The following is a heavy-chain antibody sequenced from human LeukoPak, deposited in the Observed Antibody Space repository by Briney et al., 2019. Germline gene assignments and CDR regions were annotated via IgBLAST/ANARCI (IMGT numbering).Heavy chain of an antibody. CDR2: IKQDGSEK. J-gene: IGHJ3*02. Sequence: GGSLRLSCAASGFTFSSYWMSWVRQAPGKGLEWVANIKQDGSEKYYVDSVKGRFTISRDNAKNSLYLQMNSLRAEDTAVYYCAREGGSSILDAFDIWGQGTMVTVSS. D-gene: IGHD1-26*01. CDR3: AREGGSSILDAFDI. V-gene: IGHV3-7*01. CDR1: GFTFSSYW.